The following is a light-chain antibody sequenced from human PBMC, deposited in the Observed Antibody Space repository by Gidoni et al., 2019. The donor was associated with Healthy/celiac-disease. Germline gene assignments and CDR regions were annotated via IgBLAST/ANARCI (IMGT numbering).Light chain of an antibody. J-gene: IGKJ3*01. Sequence: VMTHSPLLLPATHGEPASISCRSSQSLLHSNGYNYLDWYLQKPGQSPQLLIYLGSNRASGVPDRFSVSGSGTDFTLKISRGEAEDVGVYYCMQALQTPLTFGPGTKVDIK. CDR3: MQALQTPLT. CDR2: LGS. V-gene: IGKV2-28*01. CDR1: QSLLHSNGYNY.